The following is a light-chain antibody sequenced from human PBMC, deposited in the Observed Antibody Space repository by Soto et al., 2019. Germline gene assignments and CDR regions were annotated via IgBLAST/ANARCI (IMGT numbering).Light chain of an antibody. CDR1: SGHSSYA. J-gene: IGLJ2*01. CDR2: LNSDGSH. Sequence: QLVLTQSPSASASLGASVKLTCTLSSGHSSYAIAWHQQQPEKGPRYLMKLNSDGSHSKGDGIPDRFSGSSSGAERYLTISTLRSEEEADYYCQTWGTGIHVVLGGGTQLTAL. V-gene: IGLV4-69*01. CDR3: QTWGTGIHVV.